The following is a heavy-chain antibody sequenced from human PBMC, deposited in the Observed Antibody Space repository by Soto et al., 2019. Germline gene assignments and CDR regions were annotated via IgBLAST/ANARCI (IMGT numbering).Heavy chain of an antibody. CDR2: ISYDGINK. CDR1: GFTFSSYG. J-gene: IGHJ4*02. Sequence: QVQLVESGGGVVQPGRALRLSCAASGFTFSSYGIHCVRQAPVKGLEWVAVISYDGINKYYADSVKGRLTISRDNSKNTLYLQMNSLRAEDTAVYYCEKETYSGTIDYWGQGTMVTVSP. V-gene: IGHV3-30*18. CDR3: EKETYSGTIDY. D-gene: IGHD2-15*01.